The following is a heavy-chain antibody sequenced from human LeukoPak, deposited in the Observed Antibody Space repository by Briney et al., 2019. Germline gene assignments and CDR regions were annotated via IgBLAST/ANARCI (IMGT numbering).Heavy chain of an antibody. CDR1: GYTFTSYY. CDR3: ARAPRAYYYDSSGYLGHCFDY. CDR2: IIPIFGTA. J-gene: IGHJ4*02. Sequence: ASVKVSCKASGYTFTSYYMHWVRQAPGQGLEWMGGIIPIFGTANYAQKFQGRVTITADESTSTAYMELSSLRSEDTAVYYCARAPRAYYYDSSGYLGHCFDYWGQGTLVTVSS. V-gene: IGHV1-69*13. D-gene: IGHD3-22*01.